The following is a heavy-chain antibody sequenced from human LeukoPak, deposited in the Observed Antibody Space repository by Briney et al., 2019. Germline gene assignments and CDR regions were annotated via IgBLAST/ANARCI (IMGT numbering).Heavy chain of an antibody. CDR2: ISAYNGNT. D-gene: IGHD2-15*01. J-gene: IGHJ5*02. V-gene: IGHV1-18*01. Sequence: ASVKVSCKASGYTFTSYGISWVRQAPGQGLEWMGWISAYNGNTNYAQKLQGRVTMTTDTSTSTAYMELRSLRSEDTAVYYCARDLGGGSCYSACWFDPWGQGTLVTVSS. CDR3: ARDLGGGSCYSACWFDP. CDR1: GYTFTSYG.